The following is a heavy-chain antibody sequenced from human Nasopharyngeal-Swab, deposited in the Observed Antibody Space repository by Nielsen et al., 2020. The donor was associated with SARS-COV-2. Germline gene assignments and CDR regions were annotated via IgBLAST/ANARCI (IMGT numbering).Heavy chain of an antibody. D-gene: IGHD2-15*01. CDR2: INPNSGGT. CDR3: ARGGDPREVVAATDCFDP. V-gene: IGHV1-2*02. Sequence: ASVKVSCKASGYTFTGYYMHWVRQAPGQGLGWMGWINPNSGGTNYAQKFQGRVTMTRDTSTSTVYMELSSLRSEDTAVYYCARGGDPREVVAATDCFDPWGQGTLVTVSS. J-gene: IGHJ5*02. CDR1: GYTFTGYY.